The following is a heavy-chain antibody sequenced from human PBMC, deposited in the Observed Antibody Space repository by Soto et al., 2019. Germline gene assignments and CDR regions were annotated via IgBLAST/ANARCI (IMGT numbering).Heavy chain of an antibody. V-gene: IGHV1-3*01. CDR1: GYTFTSYD. D-gene: IGHD1-20*01. CDR3: AREKITGIIHY. J-gene: IGHJ4*02. CDR2: INAGNGNT. Sequence: ASVKVSCKASGYTFTSYDMHWVRQAPGQRLEWMGWINAGNGNTKYSQKFQGRVTITRDTSASTAYMELSSLRSEDTAVYYCAREKITGIIHYWCQGPLVTVSS.